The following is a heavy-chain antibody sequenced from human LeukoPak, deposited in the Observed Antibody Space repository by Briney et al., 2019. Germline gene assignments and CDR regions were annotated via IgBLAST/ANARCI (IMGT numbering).Heavy chain of an antibody. CDR3: AREEFYYYGSGSYYPYDAFDI. CDR1: GGSISSGSYY. Sequence: SQTLSLTCTVSGGSISSGSYYWSWIRQPAGKGLEWIGRIYTSGSTNYNPSLKSRVTISVDTSKNQFSLKLSSVTAADTAVYYCAREEFYYYGSGSYYPYDAFDIWGQGTMVTVSS. J-gene: IGHJ3*02. V-gene: IGHV4-61*02. D-gene: IGHD3-10*01. CDR2: IYTSGST.